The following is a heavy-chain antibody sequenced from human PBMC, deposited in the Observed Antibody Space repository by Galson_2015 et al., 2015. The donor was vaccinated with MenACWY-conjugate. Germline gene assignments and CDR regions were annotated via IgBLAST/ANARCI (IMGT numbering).Heavy chain of an antibody. V-gene: IGHV3-7*03. D-gene: IGHD6-19*01. CDR2: IKPDGSEK. Sequence: SLRLSCAASGFMLSTYWMSWVRQAPGKGLEWVANIKPDGSEKYYVDSVKGRFTISRGNAKNSLFLQVNSLRAEDTAVYYCARDWPQSFDYWGQGTLVTVSS. J-gene: IGHJ4*02. CDR3: ARDWPQSFDY. CDR1: GFMLSTYW.